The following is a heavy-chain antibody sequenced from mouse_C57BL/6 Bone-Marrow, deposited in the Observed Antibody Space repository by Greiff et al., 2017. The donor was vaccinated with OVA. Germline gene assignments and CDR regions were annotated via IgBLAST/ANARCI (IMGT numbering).Heavy chain of an antibody. Sequence: EVQLVESGGGLVKPGGSLKLSCAASGFTFSDYGMHWVRQAPEKGLEWVAYISSGSSTIYYADTVKGRFTISRDNAKNTLFLQMTSLRSEDTAMYYCAITAQDYFDYWGQGTTLTVSS. J-gene: IGHJ2*01. CDR1: GFTFSDYG. D-gene: IGHD3-2*02. V-gene: IGHV5-17*01. CDR3: AITAQDYFDY. CDR2: ISSGSSTI.